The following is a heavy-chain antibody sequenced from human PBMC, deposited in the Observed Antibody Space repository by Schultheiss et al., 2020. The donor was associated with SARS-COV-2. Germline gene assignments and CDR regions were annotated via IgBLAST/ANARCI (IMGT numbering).Heavy chain of an antibody. D-gene: IGHD2-15*01. J-gene: IGHJ2*01. CDR3: ARQGYCSGGSCYSDRWYFDL. CDR2: INHSGST. V-gene: IGHV4-39*01. Sequence: SETLSLTCTVSGGSISSSSYYWSWIRQPAGKGLEWIGEINHSGSTNYNPSLKSRVTISVDTSKNQFSLKLSSVTAADTAVYYCARQGYCSGGSCYSDRWYFDLWGRGTLVTVSS. CDR1: GGSISSSSYY.